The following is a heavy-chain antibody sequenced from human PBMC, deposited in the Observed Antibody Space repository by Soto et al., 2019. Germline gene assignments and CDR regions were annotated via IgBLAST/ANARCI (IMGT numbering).Heavy chain of an antibody. Sequence: QVQLVQSGAEVKKPGSSVKVSCQASGGTFSSYTLSWVRQAPGQGLEWMGRIIPILGIANYAQKFQDRVTITADKSTSTAYMELSSLRSEDTAVYYCARDHSSSWYGWFDPWCQGTLVTVSS. D-gene: IGHD6-13*01. V-gene: IGHV1-69*08. CDR3: ARDHSSSWYGWFDP. CDR2: IIPILGIA. CDR1: GGTFSSYT. J-gene: IGHJ5*02.